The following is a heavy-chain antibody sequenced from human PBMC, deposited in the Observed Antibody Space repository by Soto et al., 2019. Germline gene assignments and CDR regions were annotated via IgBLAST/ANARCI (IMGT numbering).Heavy chain of an antibody. CDR2: ISYDGSNK. CDR3: ARPYYYYYGMDV. Sequence: QVQLVESGGGVVQPGRSLRLSCAASGFTFSSYAMHWVRQAPGKGLEWVAVISYDGSNKYYADSVKGRFTISRDNSKNTLYLHMNSLRAEDTAVYYCARPYYYYYGMDVWGQGTTVTVSS. CDR1: GFTFSSYA. V-gene: IGHV3-30-3*01. J-gene: IGHJ6*02.